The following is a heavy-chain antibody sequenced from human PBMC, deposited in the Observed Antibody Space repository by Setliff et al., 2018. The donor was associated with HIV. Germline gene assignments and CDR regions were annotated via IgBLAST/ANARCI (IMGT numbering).Heavy chain of an antibody. CDR3: ARVGSTYWYSIFRNYYYHMDV. V-gene: IGHV4-34*01. J-gene: IGHJ6*03. D-gene: IGHD2-15*01. Sequence: ASETLSLTCAVYGGSFSDNYWSWIRQSPGKGLEWIGEINHCGRTKYSPSLRSRVSISVDTSKTQFSLKLSSVTAADTAVYYCARVGSTYWYSIFRNYYYHMDVWGKGTTVTVSS. CDR1: GGSFSDNY. CDR2: INHCGRT.